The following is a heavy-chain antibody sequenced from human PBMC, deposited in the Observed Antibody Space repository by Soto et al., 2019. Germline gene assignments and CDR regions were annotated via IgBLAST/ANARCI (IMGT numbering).Heavy chain of an antibody. Sequence: ASVKVSCKVSGYTLTELSMHWVRQAPGKGLEWMGGFDPEDGETIYAQKFQGRVTMTEDTSTDTAYMGLSSLRSEDTAVYYCATPIQYGGNSIYFDYWGQGTLVTVSS. CDR1: GYTLTELS. CDR3: ATPIQYGGNSIYFDY. J-gene: IGHJ4*02. D-gene: IGHD2-21*02. V-gene: IGHV1-24*01. CDR2: FDPEDGET.